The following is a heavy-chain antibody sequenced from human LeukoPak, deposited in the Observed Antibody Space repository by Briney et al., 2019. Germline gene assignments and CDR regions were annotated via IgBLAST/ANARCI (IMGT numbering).Heavy chain of an antibody. CDR1: GGSISSYY. Sequence: SETLSLTCTVSGGSISSYYWSWIRQPPGKGLEWIGYIYYSGSTNYNPSLESRVTISVDTSKNQFSLKLSSVTAADTAVYYCARHLYSSGHDYWGQGTLVTVSS. V-gene: IGHV4-59*08. CDR2: IYYSGST. D-gene: IGHD6-19*01. CDR3: ARHLYSSGHDY. J-gene: IGHJ4*02.